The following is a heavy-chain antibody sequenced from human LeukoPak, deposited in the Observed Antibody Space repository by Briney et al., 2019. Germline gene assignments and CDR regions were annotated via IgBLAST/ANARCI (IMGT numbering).Heavy chain of an antibody. Sequence: GGSLRLSCAASGFTFSSYALSWVRQAPGKGLEWVANIKQDGSEKYYVESVKGRFTISRDNAKNPLYLQMNSLRAEDTAVYYCARELLWFGELSSNADYWGQGTLVTVSS. CDR1: GFTFSSYA. CDR2: IKQDGSEK. J-gene: IGHJ4*02. CDR3: ARELLWFGELSSNADY. D-gene: IGHD3-10*01. V-gene: IGHV3-7*01.